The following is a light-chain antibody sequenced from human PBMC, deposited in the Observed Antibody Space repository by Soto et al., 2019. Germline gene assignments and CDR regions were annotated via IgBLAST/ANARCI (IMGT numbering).Light chain of an antibody. CDR3: NSYTSKSTGV. CDR1: SSDVGGYNY. Sequence: QSALTQPASVSGSPGQSITISCTGTSSDVGGYNYVSWYQQHPGKAPKLMIYEVSNRPSGVSNRFSGSKSGNTASLTISGLQAEDAADYYCNSYTSKSTGVFGTGTKLTVL. V-gene: IGLV2-14*01. J-gene: IGLJ1*01. CDR2: EVS.